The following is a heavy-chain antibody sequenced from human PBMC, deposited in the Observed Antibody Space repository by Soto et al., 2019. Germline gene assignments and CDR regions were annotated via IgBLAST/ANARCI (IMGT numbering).Heavy chain of an antibody. CDR3: ANRGRYYFDY. Sequence: PGGSLRLSCAASGFTFSSYAMGWVRQAPGKGLEWVSTIGSGIDNTYYADSVKGRFTISRDNSKNTLHLQMNSLRAEDTAVYFCANRGRYYFDYWGQGALVTVSS. D-gene: IGHD3-10*01. J-gene: IGHJ4*02. CDR2: IGSGIDNT. V-gene: IGHV3-23*01. CDR1: GFTFSSYA.